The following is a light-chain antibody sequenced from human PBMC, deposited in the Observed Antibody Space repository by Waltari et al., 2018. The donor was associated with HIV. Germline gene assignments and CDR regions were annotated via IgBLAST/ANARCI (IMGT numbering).Light chain of an antibody. J-gene: IGKJ4*01. CDR2: GAS. Sequence: EIVLTQSPGTLSLSPGERATLSCRASQSVTSSFLSWYQQKPGQAPRLLIYGASSRATGIPDRFSGGGSGTDFTLTISRLEPEDFAVYYCQKYGSSPLTFGGGTKVDIK. V-gene: IGKV3-20*01. CDR1: QSVTSSF. CDR3: QKYGSSPLT.